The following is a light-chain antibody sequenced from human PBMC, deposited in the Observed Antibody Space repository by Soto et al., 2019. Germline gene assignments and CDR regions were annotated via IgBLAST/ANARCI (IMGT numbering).Light chain of an antibody. CDR3: QQFDTRPCT. J-gene: IGKJ3*01. V-gene: IGKV3-20*01. Sequence: EIVLTQSPGTLSLSPGERATLSCRASQSVSSTYLGWYQQKPGQATRLLISGASNRATGIPDRFSGSGSGTDFTLTISRLAPADFAVDYWQQFDTRPCTFGPGTKVDV. CDR2: GAS. CDR1: QSVSSTY.